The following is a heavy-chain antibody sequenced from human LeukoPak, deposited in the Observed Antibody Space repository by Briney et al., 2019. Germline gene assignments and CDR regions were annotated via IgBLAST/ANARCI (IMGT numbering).Heavy chain of an antibody. CDR2: INHSGST. CDR3: ARGRTQLYY. Sequence: SETLSLTCAVYGGSYSGYYWSWIRQPPGKGLEGIGEINHSGSTNYNPSLKSRVTISVDTSKNQFSLKLSSVTAADTAVYYCARGRTQLYYWGQGTLVTVSS. D-gene: IGHD5-18*01. J-gene: IGHJ4*02. CDR1: GGSYSGYY. V-gene: IGHV4-34*01.